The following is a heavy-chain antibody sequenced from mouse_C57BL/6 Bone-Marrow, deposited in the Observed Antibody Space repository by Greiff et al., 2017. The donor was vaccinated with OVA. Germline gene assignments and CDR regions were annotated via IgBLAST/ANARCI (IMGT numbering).Heavy chain of an antibody. CDR3: ARKLSYYFDY. CDR1: GYAFSSSW. J-gene: IGHJ2*01. CDR2: IYPGDGDT. V-gene: IGHV1-82*01. Sequence: VKLQESGPELVKPGASVKISCKASGYAFSSSWMNWVKQRPGKGLEWIGRIYPGDGDTNYNGKFKGKATLTADKSSSTAYMQLSSLTSEDSAVYFCARKLSYYFDYWGQGTTLTVSS. D-gene: IGHD1-1*02.